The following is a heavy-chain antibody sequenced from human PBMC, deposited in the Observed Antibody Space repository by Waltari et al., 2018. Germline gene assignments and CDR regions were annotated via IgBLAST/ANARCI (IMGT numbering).Heavy chain of an antibody. Sequence: QVQLQESGPGVVKPSETLSLTCTVSGGSISSYYWSWIRQPPGKGLEWIGYIYYSGSTNYHPSLQGRVTISVDTSKNQFSLKLSSVTAADTAVYYCARAEGWFGELNYMDVWGKGTTVTVSS. V-gene: IGHV4-59*01. D-gene: IGHD3-10*01. CDR2: IYYSGST. CDR1: GGSISSYY. J-gene: IGHJ6*03. CDR3: ARAEGWFGELNYMDV.